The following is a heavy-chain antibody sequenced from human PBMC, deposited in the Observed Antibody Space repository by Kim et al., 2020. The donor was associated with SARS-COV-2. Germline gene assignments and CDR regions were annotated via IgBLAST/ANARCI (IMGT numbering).Heavy chain of an antibody. J-gene: IGHJ6*02. Sequence: GRFTISRDNAKNSLYLQMNSLRAEDTAVYYCARGDYDFWSGYYYYYGMDVWGQGTTVTVSS. V-gene: IGHV3-11*06. D-gene: IGHD3-3*01. CDR3: ARGDYDFWSGYYYYYGMDV.